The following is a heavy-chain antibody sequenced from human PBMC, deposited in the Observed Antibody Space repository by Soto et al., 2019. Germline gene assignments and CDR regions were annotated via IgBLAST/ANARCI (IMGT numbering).Heavy chain of an antibody. V-gene: IGHV3-30-3*01. Sequence: GGSLRLSCAASGFTFSSYSMEWVRQAPGKGLDWVALISYDGNNKYYADSVRGRFTISRDNSKNTLYLQMNTLRPEDTALYFCARPVEPFYYYGMGDWGQGTTVTVSS. J-gene: IGHJ6*02. CDR1: GFTFSSYS. CDR3: ARPVEPFYYYGMGD. CDR2: ISYDGNNK.